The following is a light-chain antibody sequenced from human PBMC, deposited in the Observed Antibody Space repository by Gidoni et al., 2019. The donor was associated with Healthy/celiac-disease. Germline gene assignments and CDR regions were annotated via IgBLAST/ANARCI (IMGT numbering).Light chain of an antibody. V-gene: IGLV3-1*01. CDR1: KLVDKY. CDR3: QAWDSSPVV. Sequence: SYELTQPPSVSVSPGQTASISCSGDKLVDKYACWYQQKPGQSPVLVIYQDIKRPSGIPERFSGSNSGNTATLTISGTQAMDEADYYCQAWDSSPVVFGGGTKLTVL. J-gene: IGLJ2*01. CDR2: QDI.